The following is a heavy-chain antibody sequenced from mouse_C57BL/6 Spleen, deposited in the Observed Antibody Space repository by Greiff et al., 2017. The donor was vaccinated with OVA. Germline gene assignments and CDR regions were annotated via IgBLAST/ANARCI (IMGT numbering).Heavy chain of an antibody. Sequence: EVKLVESGPGLVKPSQSLSLTCSATGYSITSGYYWNWIRQFPGNKLEWMGYISYDGSNNYNPSLKNRISITRDTSNNQLFLRLNSVTTEDTATYYCAREGYAMDYWGQGTSVTVSS. J-gene: IGHJ4*01. CDR1: GYSITSGYY. V-gene: IGHV3-6*01. CDR2: ISYDGSN. CDR3: AREGYAMDY.